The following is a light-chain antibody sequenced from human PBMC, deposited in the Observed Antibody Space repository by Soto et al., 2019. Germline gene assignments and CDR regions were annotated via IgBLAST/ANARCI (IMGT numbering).Light chain of an antibody. CDR2: DAS. Sequence: IVMTQSPATLPVSPGERATLSCRASQSVSSNLAWYQQKPGQAPRFLMFDASNRATGVPARFSGSGSGTDFTLTISSLEPEDFAVYYCQQRETWPITFGQGTRLEIK. V-gene: IGKV3-11*01. CDR3: QQRETWPIT. CDR1: QSVSSN. J-gene: IGKJ5*01.